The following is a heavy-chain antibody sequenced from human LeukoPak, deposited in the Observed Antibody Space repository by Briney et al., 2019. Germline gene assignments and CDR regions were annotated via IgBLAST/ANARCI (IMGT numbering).Heavy chain of an antibody. V-gene: IGHV4-30-4*01. CDR2: IYYSGST. J-gene: IGHJ5*02. CDR1: GGSISSGDSY. Sequence: PSETLSLTCTVSGGSISSGDSYWSWIRQPPGKGLEWIGYIYYSGSTYYNPSLKSRVTISVDTSKNQFSLKLSSVTAADTAVYYCARESTYYYDSSGSADDWFDPWGQGTLVTVSS. D-gene: IGHD3-22*01. CDR3: ARESTYYYDSSGSADDWFDP.